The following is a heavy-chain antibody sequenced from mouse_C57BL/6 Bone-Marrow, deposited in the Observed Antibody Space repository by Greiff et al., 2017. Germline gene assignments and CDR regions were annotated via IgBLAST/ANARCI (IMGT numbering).Heavy chain of an antibody. V-gene: IGHV1-82*01. CDR3: ARGGYY. CDR1: GYAFSSSW. Sequence: QVQLQQSGPELVKPGASVKISCKASGYAFSSSWMNWVKQRPGKGLEWIGRISPGNGDTNYNGKFKGKATLTADKASSTAYMQLSSLTSEDSAVYFCARGGYYGGQGNTLTGSS. CDR2: ISPGNGDT. J-gene: IGHJ2*01.